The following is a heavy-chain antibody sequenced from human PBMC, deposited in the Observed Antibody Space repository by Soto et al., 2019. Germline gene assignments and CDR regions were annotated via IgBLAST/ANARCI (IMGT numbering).Heavy chain of an antibody. J-gene: IGHJ6*02. CDR2: IVVGSGNT. CDR3: AAVFLEWSDYYYYGMDV. Sequence: GASVKVSCKASGFTFTSSAVQWVRQARGQRLEWIGWIVVGSGNTNYAQKFQERVTITRDMSTSTAYMELSSLRSEDTAVYYCAAVFLEWSDYYYYGMDVWGQGTTVTVSS. V-gene: IGHV1-58*01. D-gene: IGHD3-3*01. CDR1: GFTFTSSA.